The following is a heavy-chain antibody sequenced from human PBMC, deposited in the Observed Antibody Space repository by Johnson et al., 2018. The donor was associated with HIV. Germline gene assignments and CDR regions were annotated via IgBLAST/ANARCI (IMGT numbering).Heavy chain of an antibody. Sequence: QVQLVESGGGVVQPGKSLRLSCAVSGFTFSSYAMVRQAPGKGLEWVAVISYDGSTTYYADSVKGRFTISRDNSKNTLYLQMNSLRAEDTTVYYCASGYFDWLLISAVAFDIWGQGTMVTVSS. J-gene: IGHJ3*02. CDR1: GFTFSSYA. CDR3: ASGYFDWLLISAVAFDI. D-gene: IGHD3-9*01. V-gene: IGHV3-30*04. CDR2: ISYDGSTT.